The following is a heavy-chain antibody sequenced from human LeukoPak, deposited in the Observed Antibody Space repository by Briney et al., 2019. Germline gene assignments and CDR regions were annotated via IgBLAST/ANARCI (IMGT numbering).Heavy chain of an antibody. CDR1: GGSISSSSYY. D-gene: IGHD6-19*01. CDR3: ARMARQWLAPYYYYYYMDV. CDR2: IYYSGST. J-gene: IGHJ6*03. Sequence: PSETLSLTCTVSGGSISSSSYYWGWIRQPPGKGLEWIGSIYYSGSTYYNPSLKSRVTISVDTSKNQFSLKLSSVTAADTAVYYCARMARQWLAPYYYYYYMDVWGKGTTVTVSS. V-gene: IGHV4-39*07.